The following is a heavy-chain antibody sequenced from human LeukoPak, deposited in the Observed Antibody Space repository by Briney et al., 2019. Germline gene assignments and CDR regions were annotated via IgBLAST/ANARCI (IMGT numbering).Heavy chain of an antibody. Sequence: ASVKVSCKASGYTFTGNYMHWVRQAPGQGLEWMGWINPNSGGTNYAQKLQGRVTMTTDTSTSTAYMELRSLRSDDTAVYYCAREPGIAAAGTDYWGQGTLVTVSS. CDR2: INPNSGGT. V-gene: IGHV1-2*02. CDR3: AREPGIAAAGTDY. D-gene: IGHD6-13*01. J-gene: IGHJ4*02. CDR1: GYTFTGNY.